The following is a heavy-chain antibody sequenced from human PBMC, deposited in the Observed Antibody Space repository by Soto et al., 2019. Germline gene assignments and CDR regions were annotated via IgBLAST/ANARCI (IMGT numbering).Heavy chain of an antibody. Sequence: GGSLRLSCAASGFTFSSYAMHWVRQAPGKGLEWVAVISYDGSNKYYADSVKGRFTISRDNSKNTLYLQMNSLRAEDTAVYYCARGKRWDIVVVPAARGVVYYYYYGMDVWGQGTTVTVTS. J-gene: IGHJ6*02. V-gene: IGHV3-30-3*01. CDR3: ARGKRWDIVVVPAARGVVYYYYYGMDV. CDR1: GFTFSSYA. CDR2: ISYDGSNK. D-gene: IGHD2-2*01.